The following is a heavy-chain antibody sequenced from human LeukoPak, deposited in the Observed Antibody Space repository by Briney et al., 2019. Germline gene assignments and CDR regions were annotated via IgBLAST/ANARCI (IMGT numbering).Heavy chain of an antibody. Sequence: GASVKVSCKASGYTFTGYYMHWVRQAPGQGLEWMGWINPNSGGTNYAQKFQGRVTMTRDTSISTAYMELSRLRSDDTAVYNCARIYCGGDCYLDYWGQGTLVTVSS. CDR3: ARIYCGGDCYLDY. D-gene: IGHD2-21*02. V-gene: IGHV1-2*02. CDR2: INPNSGGT. J-gene: IGHJ4*02. CDR1: GYTFTGYY.